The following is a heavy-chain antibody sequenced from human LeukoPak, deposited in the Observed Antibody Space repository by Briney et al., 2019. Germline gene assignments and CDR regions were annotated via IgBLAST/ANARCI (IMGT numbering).Heavy chain of an antibody. D-gene: IGHD6-19*01. CDR1: GFTFSSTW. CDR3: ATLISGWSLY. V-gene: IGHV3-48*04. J-gene: IGHJ4*02. Sequence: GGSLRLSCAASGFTFSSTWMNWVRQGPGKGLEWVSYISSSGSTIYYAHSVKGRFTISRDNAKNTLHLQMNSLRAEHTAVYYCATLISGWSLYWGQGTLVTVSS. CDR2: ISSSGSTI.